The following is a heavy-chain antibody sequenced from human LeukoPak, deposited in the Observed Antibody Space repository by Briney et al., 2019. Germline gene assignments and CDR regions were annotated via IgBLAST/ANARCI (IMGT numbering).Heavy chain of an antibody. J-gene: IGHJ3*02. V-gene: IGHV4-59*11. CDR3: ARDPTTVTKGLDI. Sequence: SETLSLTCTVSGDSMNSHYWSWIRQPPGKGLEWIGYISYIGSTNYDPSLKSRVTISVDTSKNQFSLRLSSVTAADTAVYYCARDPTTVTKGLDIWGQGTMVTVSS. CDR1: GDSMNSHY. CDR2: ISYIGST. D-gene: IGHD4-17*01.